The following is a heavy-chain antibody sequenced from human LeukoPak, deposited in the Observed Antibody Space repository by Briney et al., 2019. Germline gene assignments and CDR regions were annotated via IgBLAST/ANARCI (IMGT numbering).Heavy chain of an antibody. CDR3: ARVGVYFGYSSSWSDY. V-gene: IGHV3-30-3*01. CDR1: GFTFSSYA. CDR2: ISYDGSNK. J-gene: IGHJ4*02. Sequence: PGRSLRLSCAASGFTFSSYAMHWVRQAPGKGLEWVAVISYDGSNKYYADSVKGRFTISRDNSKNTLYLQMNSLRAEDTAVYYCARVGVYFGYSSSWSDYWGQGTLVTVSS. D-gene: IGHD6-13*01.